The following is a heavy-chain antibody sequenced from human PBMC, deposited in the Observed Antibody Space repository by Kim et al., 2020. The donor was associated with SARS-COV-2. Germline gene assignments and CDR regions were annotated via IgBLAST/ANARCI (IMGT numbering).Heavy chain of an antibody. Sequence: NPSRKSRVPISVDTSKNQFSLKLRSVTAADTAVYYCAREGVDGPNNWFDPWGQGTLVTVSS. J-gene: IGHJ5*02. V-gene: IGHV4-59*01. D-gene: IGHD2-15*01. CDR3: AREGVDGPNNWFDP.